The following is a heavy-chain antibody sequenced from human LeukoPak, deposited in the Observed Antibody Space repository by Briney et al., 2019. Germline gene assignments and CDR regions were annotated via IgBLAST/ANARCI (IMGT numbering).Heavy chain of an antibody. J-gene: IGHJ4*02. CDR3: ASHTSGWLVY. D-gene: IGHD6-19*01. CDR2: ISSGSSYI. V-gene: IGHV3-21*01. Sequence: GGSLRLSCAASGFTFSSHSMNWVRQPPGKGLEWVSSISSGSSYIHHADSVKGRFTISRDNAKNSLYLQMNSLRAEDTAVYYCASHTSGWLVYWGQGTLVTVSS. CDR1: GFTFSSHS.